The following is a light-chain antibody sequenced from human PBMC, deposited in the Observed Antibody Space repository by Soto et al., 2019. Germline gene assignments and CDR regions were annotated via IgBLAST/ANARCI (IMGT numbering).Light chain of an antibody. Sequence: QSVLTQPPSVSGSPGQSVTISCTGTSSDVGSYNRVSWYQQPPGTAPKLIIYEVSNRPSGVPDRFSGSKSGNTASLTISGLQAEDEADYYCSSYTSSGTAHVLFGGGTKVTVL. CDR2: EVS. J-gene: IGLJ2*01. CDR1: SSDVGSYNR. V-gene: IGLV2-18*02. CDR3: SSYTSSGTAHVL.